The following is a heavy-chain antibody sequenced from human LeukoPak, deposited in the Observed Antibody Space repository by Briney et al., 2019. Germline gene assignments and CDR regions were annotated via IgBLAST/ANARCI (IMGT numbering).Heavy chain of an antibody. V-gene: IGHV4-34*01. CDR1: GGSFSGYY. J-gene: IGHJ5*02. CDR2: INHSGST. CDR3: ARRQATNRYGRRFDP. D-gene: IGHD5-18*01. Sequence: SETLSLTCAVYGGSFSGYYWSWIRQPPGKGLEWIGEINHSGSTNYNPSLKSRVTISVDTSKNQFSLKLSSVTAADTAVYYCARRQATNRYGRRFDPWGQGTLVTVSS.